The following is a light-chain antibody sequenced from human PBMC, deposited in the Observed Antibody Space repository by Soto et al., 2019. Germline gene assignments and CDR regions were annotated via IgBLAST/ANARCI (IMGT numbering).Light chain of an antibody. J-gene: IGKJ3*01. CDR2: DAS. CDR1: QSVSSS. CDR3: QQRSHRPPEVT. Sequence: EIVLTQSPDTLSLSPGERATLSCRASQSVSSSLAWYQQKPGQAPRLLIYDASNRATGIPARFSGSGSGTDFTLPISSLEPEDFGVYYCQQRSHRPPEVTFGPGTKVDIK. V-gene: IGKV3-11*01.